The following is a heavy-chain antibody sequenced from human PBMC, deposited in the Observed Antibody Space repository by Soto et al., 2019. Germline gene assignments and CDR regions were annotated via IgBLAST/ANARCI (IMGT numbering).Heavy chain of an antibody. CDR3: ARAAETGISNFAFDI. D-gene: IGHD2-2*01. J-gene: IGHJ3*02. CDR2: IYYSGST. Sequence: SETLSLTCTVSGGSISSYYLSWVRQPPGKGLEWIGYIYYSGSTNYNPSLKSRVTISVDTSKNQFSLKLSSVTAADTAVYYCARAAETGISNFAFDIWGQGTMVTVSS. CDR1: GGSISSYY. V-gene: IGHV4-59*01.